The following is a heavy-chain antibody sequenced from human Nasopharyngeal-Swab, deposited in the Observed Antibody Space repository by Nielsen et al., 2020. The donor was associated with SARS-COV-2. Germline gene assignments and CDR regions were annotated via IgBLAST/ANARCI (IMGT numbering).Heavy chain of an antibody. CDR3: ARDRPGIFFFRRGQDAFDI. CDR2: ISAYNGNT. Sequence: ASVKVSCKASGYTFTSYGISWVRQAPGQGLEWMGWISAYNGNTNYAQKLQGRVTMTTDTSTSTAYMELRSLRSDDTAMYYCARDRPGIFFFRRGQDAFDIWGQGTMVTVSS. CDR1: GYTFTSYG. V-gene: IGHV1-18*01. J-gene: IGHJ3*02. D-gene: IGHD3-9*01.